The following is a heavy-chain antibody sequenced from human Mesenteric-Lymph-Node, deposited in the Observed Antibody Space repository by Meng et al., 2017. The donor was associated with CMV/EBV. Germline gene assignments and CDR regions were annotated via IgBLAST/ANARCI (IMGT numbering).Heavy chain of an antibody. CDR3: AKTYYDFWSGYYTGIGWFDP. D-gene: IGHD3-3*01. J-gene: IGHJ5*02. CDR1: GFTFSSYS. V-gene: IGHV3-66*02. CDR2: IYSGSST. Sequence: GESLKISCAASGFTFSSYSMNWVRQAPGKGLEWVSGIYSGSSTYYADSVKGRFTISRDHSKNTLYLQMNSLRADDTAVYYCAKTYYDFWSGYYTGIGWFDPWGQGTLVTVSS.